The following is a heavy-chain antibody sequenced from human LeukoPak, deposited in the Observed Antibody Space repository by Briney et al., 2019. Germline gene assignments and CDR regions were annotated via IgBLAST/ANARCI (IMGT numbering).Heavy chain of an antibody. J-gene: IGHJ4*02. V-gene: IGHV1-18*01. Sequence: GASVKVSCKASGYIFTSYGISWVRQAPGQGLEWMGWISVYNGDTTYAQKLQGRVTLPTDTSTTTAYMELRSLRYDDTAVYYCARNYPVISAPVAPDFWGQGTLVTVSS. CDR2: ISVYNGDT. CDR1: GYIFTSYG. D-gene: IGHD4-23*01. CDR3: ARNYPVISAPVAPDF.